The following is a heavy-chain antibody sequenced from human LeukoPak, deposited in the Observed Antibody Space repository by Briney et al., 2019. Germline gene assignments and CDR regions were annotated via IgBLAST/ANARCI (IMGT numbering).Heavy chain of an antibody. CDR3: AILEYYYDSSGPDYYYHGMDV. Sequence: SVKVSCKASGGTFSSYATSWVRQAPGQGLEWMGGIIPIFGTANYAQKFQGRVTMTRDTSTSTVYMELSSLRSEDTAVYYCAILEYYYDSSGPDYYYHGMDVWGQGTTVTVSS. CDR2: IIPIFGTA. D-gene: IGHD3-22*01. V-gene: IGHV1-69*05. J-gene: IGHJ6*02. CDR1: GGTFSSYA.